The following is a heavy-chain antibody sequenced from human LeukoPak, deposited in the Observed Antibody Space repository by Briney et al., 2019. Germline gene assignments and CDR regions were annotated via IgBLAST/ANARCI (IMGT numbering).Heavy chain of an antibody. CDR3: ARGIVGATTGDAFDI. CDR2: IIPIFGTA. Sequence: ASVKVSCKASGGTFSSYAISWVRQAPGQGLEWMGRIIPIFGTANYAQKFQGRVTINTDESTSTAYMELSSLRSEDTAVYYCARGIVGATTGDAFDIWGQGTMVTVSS. CDR1: GGTFSSYA. D-gene: IGHD1-26*01. V-gene: IGHV1-69*05. J-gene: IGHJ3*02.